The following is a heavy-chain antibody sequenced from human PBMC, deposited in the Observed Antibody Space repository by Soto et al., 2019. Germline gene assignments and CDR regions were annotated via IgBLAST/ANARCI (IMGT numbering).Heavy chain of an antibody. V-gene: IGHV3-7*01. Sequence: PGGSLRLSCAASGFTFNTCWMSWVRQAPGKGLEWVANIKEDGSQQYYVDSLKGRFTISRDNAKNSLYLQMSNLRAEDTAIYYWGRDAPSAHILYLAYWGLGTLITVS. CDR2: IKEDGSQQ. CDR3: GRDAPSAHILYLAY. CDR1: GFTFNTCW. D-gene: IGHD3-3*02. J-gene: IGHJ4*01.